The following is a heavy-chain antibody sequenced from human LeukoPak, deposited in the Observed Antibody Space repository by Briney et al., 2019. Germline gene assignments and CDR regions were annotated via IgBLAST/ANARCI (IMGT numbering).Heavy chain of an antibody. CDR2: IYPGDSDT. J-gene: IGHJ6*03. CDR3: ARHAGGVPVAPSMNHYYYMDV. V-gene: IGHV5-51*01. Sequence: GESLKISCKGSGYSFTSYWIGWVRQMPGKGLEWMGIIYPGDSDTRYSPSFQGQVTISADKSISTAYLQWSSLKASDTAMYCCARHAGGVPVAPSMNHYYYMDVWGKGTTVTVSS. CDR1: GYSFTSYW. D-gene: IGHD2-2*01.